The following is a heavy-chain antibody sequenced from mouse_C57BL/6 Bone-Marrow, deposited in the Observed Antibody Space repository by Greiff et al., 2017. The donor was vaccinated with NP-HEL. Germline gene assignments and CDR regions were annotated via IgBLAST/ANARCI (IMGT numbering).Heavy chain of an antibody. CDR2: IDPETGGT. J-gene: IGHJ3*01. D-gene: IGHD2-5*01. V-gene: IGHV1-15*01. Sequence: VQVVESGAELVRPGASVTLSCKASGYTFTDYEMHWVKQTPVHGLEWIGAIDPETGGTAYNQKFKGKAILTADKFSSTAYMELRSLTSEDSAVYYCTRDYSKQFAYWGQGTLVTVSA. CDR3: TRDYSKQFAY. CDR1: GYTFTDYE.